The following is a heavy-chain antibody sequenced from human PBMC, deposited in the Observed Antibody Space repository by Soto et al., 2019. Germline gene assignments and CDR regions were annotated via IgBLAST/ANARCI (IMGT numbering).Heavy chain of an antibody. V-gene: IGHV1-69*13. CDR3: GGVGRVLAETFDS. CDR1: GGTFSSYA. D-gene: IGHD3-3*01. CDR2: LIPIFGTA. J-gene: IGHJ4*02. Sequence: VKVSCKASGGTFSSYAISWVRQAPGQGLEWMGGLIPIFGTANYAQKLQGRVTIIADKSTGTAYMELSSLTSEHTAVYYCGGVGRVLAETFDSWGQVTLVTVSS.